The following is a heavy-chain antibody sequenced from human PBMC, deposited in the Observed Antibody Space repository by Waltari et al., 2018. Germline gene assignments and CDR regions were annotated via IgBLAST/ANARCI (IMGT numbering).Heavy chain of an antibody. CDR1: GYTFTSYD. CDR3: ARVPVWWELLGTERPHAFDI. D-gene: IGHD1-26*01. CDR2: MNPNSGNT. J-gene: IGHJ3*02. Sequence: QVQLVQSGAEVKKPGASVKVSCKASGYTFTSYDINWVRQATGRGIEWMGWMNPNSGNTGYAQKFQGRVTMTRNTSISTAYMELSSLRSEDTAVYYCARVPVWWELLGTERPHAFDIWGQGTMVTVSS. V-gene: IGHV1-8*01.